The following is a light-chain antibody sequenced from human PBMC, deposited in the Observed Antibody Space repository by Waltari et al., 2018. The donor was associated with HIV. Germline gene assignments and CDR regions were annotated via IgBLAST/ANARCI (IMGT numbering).Light chain of an antibody. J-gene: IGKJ2*01. CDR1: QSVRIN. Sequence: EIVMTQSPATLSVSPGERATLSCRASQSVRINLAWYQQKPGQPPRLLIYGASARATGVPARFSGSGSGTEFTLTISRLQSEDFAVYYCQQYNNLPPYTFGQGTKLEIK. CDR2: GAS. CDR3: QQYNNLPPYT. V-gene: IGKV3-15*01.